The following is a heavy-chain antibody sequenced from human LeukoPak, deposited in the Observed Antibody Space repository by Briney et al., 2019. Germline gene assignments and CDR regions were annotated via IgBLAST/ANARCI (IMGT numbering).Heavy chain of an antibody. CDR1: GFTFTNFA. CDR2: ISDDGNNK. CDR3: AKRGDCSGGSCYSFDY. J-gene: IGHJ4*02. Sequence: GGSLRLSCAASGFTFTNFAMHWVRQAPGKGLEWVTVISDDGNNKYFADSVKGRSTISRDDSKNTLYLQMNSLRAEDTAVYYCAKRGDCSGGSCYSFDYWGQGTLVTVSS. D-gene: IGHD2-15*01. V-gene: IGHV3-30*18.